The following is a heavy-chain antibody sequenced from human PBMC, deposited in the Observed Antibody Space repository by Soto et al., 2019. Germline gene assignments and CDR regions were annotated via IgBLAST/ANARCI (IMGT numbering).Heavy chain of an antibody. CDR3: ARTARYGDTYFQH. D-gene: IGHD4-17*01. V-gene: IGHV3-30*03. J-gene: IGHJ1*01. CDR2: ISYDGSNK. Sequence: GGSLRLSCAASGFTFSSYGMHWVRQAPGKGLEWVAVISYDGSNKYYADSVKGRFTISRDNSKNTLYLQMNSLRAEDTAVYYCARTARYGDTYFQHWGQGTLVTVSS. CDR1: GFTFSSYG.